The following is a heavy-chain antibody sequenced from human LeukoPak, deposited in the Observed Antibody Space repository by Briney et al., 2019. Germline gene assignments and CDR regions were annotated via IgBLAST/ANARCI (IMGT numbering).Heavy chain of an antibody. CDR1: GFTFSSYA. D-gene: IGHD3-3*01. J-gene: IGHJ4*02. Sequence: GGSLRLSCAASGFTFSSYAMSWVSQAPGKGLEWVSAISGSGGSTYYADSVKGRFTISRDNSKNTLYLQMNSLRAEDTAVYYCAKGGRSKSTYYDFWSGPYYFDYWGQGTLVTVSS. V-gene: IGHV3-23*01. CDR3: AKGGRSKSTYYDFWSGPYYFDY. CDR2: ISGSGGST.